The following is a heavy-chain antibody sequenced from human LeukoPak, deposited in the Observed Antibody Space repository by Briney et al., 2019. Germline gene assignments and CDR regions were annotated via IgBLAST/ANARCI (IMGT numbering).Heavy chain of an antibody. Sequence: GESLRLSCVASGFTFSSYAMTWVRQAPGKGLEWVSGISGSGGSTFYADSLKGRFTISRDNSKNTLSLQMSRLTAEDTAVYYCVKEGAYAALNSWGQGTLVTVSS. D-gene: IGHD3-16*01. CDR1: GFTFSSYA. CDR2: ISGSGGST. V-gene: IGHV3-23*01. J-gene: IGHJ5*02. CDR3: VKEGAYAALNS.